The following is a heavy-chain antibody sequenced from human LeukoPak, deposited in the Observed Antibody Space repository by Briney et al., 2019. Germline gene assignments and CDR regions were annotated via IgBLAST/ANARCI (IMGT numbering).Heavy chain of an antibody. CDR1: GFTFSSYA. CDR3: AKDPLHIVVVPAAMFS. Sequence: GGSLRLSCAASGFTFSSYAMSWVRQAPGKGLEWVSAISGSGGSTYYADSVKGRFTISRDNSKNTLYLQMNSLRAEDTAVYYCAKDPLHIVVVPAAMFSWGQGTLVTVSS. V-gene: IGHV3-23*01. CDR2: ISGSGGST. D-gene: IGHD2-2*01. J-gene: IGHJ4*02.